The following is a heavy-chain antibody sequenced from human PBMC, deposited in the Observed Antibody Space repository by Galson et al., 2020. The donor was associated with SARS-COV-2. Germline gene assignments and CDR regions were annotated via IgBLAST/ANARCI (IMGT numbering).Heavy chain of an antibody. CDR1: GDSVSSNSAA. CDR2: TYYRSKWYN. J-gene: IGHJ4*02. D-gene: IGHD1-26*01. V-gene: IGHV6-1*01. Sequence: SENLSLTCAISGDSVSSNSAAWNWLRQSPSRGLEWLGRTYYRSKWYNDYALSVKSRITINPDSSKNQFSLQLNSVTPEDTAVYYCARSWDPFSSRSSFDYWGQGTLVTVSS. CDR3: ARSWDPFSSRSSFDY.